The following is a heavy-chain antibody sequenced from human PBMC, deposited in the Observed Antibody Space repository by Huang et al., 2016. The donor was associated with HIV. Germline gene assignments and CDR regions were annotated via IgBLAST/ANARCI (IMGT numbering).Heavy chain of an antibody. CDR2: IGSDSRDT. CDR1: GYDFGSYG. Sequence: QVQLVQSGGEVKQPGASVRVSCKASGYDFGSYGMSWVGQAPGQGLEGMGWIGSDSRDTRTAQKFQGRVTMTTDRSATTTYMELRGLRYDDTAVYYCARDTYYTDIWKRNDASFLWGQGTMITVYS. V-gene: IGHV1-18*01. D-gene: IGHD3-22*01. J-gene: IGHJ3*01. CDR3: ARDTYYTDIWKRNDASFL.